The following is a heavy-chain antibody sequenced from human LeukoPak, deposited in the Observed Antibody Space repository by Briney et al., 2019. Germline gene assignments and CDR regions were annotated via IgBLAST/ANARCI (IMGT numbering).Heavy chain of an antibody. Sequence: GGSLRLSCASSVFTFRYYAMHWVRQAPGKGLEWVAVISSDGSNKYYTDSLKGRFTISRDNSKNTLYLQVKSQRVEVKAVYYCAKDVLSCGDSLMGMGDYGGQGTLVTVSS. D-gene: IGHD2-21*01. J-gene: IGHJ4*02. CDR1: VFTFRYYA. CDR2: ISSDGSNK. CDR3: AKDVLSCGDSLMGMGDY. V-gene: IGHV3-30*18.